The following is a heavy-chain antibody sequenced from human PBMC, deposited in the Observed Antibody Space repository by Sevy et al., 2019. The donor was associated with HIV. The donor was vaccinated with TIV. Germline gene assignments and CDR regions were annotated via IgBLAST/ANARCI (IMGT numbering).Heavy chain of an antibody. CDR3: ARHCSSSSCSHAFDI. J-gene: IGHJ3*02. CDR1: GGSLSGYY. CDR2: INHSGST. D-gene: IGHD2-2*01. Sequence: SETLSLTCAVYGGSLSGYYWSWIRQPPGKGLEWVGEINHSGSTNYNPSLKSRVTISVDTSNNKFSLKLSSVTAADTAVYYCARHCSSSSCSHAFDIWGQGTMVTVSS. V-gene: IGHV4-34*01.